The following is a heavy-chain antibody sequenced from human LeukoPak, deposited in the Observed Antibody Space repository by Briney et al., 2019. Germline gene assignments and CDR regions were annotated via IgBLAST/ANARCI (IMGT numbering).Heavy chain of an antibody. J-gene: IGHJ3*02. D-gene: IGHD3-9*01. CDR3: ARDSYYDTLTGYFQDVFDI. V-gene: IGHV4-59*01. CDR2: IHHSGVS. CDR1: GGSITTYY. Sequence: SETLSLTCTVSGGSITTYYWSWIRQPPGKGLEWIGYIHHSGVSNQSPSLKSRVTISIDTSKNQFSLRLSSVTAADTAIYYCARDSYYDTLTGYFQDVFDIWGQETMVSVSS.